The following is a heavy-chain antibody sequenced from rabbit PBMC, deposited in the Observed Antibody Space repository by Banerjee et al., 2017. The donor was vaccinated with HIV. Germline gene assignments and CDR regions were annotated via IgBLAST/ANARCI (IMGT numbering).Heavy chain of an antibody. J-gene: IGHJ4*01. V-gene: IGHV1S7*01. CDR3: ARDLVGVIGWNFYL. CDR2: IDPVFGIT. CDR1: GFTLSSYY. Sequence: HLKESGGGLVQPGGSLKLSCTASGFTLSSYYMNWVRQAPGKGLEWIGYIDPVFGITYYANWVNGRFSISRENAQNTVFLQMTSLTATDTATYFCARDLVGVIGWNFYLWGQGTLVTVS. D-gene: IGHD1-1*01.